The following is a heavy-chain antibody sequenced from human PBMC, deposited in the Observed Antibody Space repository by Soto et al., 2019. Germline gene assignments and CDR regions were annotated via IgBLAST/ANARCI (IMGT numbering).Heavy chain of an antibody. CDR3: ARDIVVVPAAPQVLNIVATIRLGYGMDV. D-gene: IGHD2-2*01. CDR2: IYYSGST. Sequence: SETLSLTCTVSGGSISSSSYYWGWIRQPPGKGLEWIGSIYYSGSTYYNPSLKSRVTISVDTSKNQFSLKLSSVTAADTAVYYCARDIVVVPAAPQVLNIVATIRLGYGMDVWGQGTTVTVSS. V-gene: IGHV4-39*02. J-gene: IGHJ6*02. CDR1: GGSISSSSYY.